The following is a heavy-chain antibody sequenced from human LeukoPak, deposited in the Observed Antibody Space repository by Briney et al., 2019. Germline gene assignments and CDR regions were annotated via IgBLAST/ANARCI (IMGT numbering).Heavy chain of an antibody. CDR2: ISVYNGNI. CDR3: AVGYCSGGSCYSSQY. Sequence: ASVKVSCKASGYTLSGYGINWVRQAPGQGLEWMGGISVYNGNINFAQKFQERVTLTTETSTSTACMELRSLRSDDAAVYFCAVGYCSGGSCYSSQYWGQGTLVTVSP. CDR1: GYTLSGYG. V-gene: IGHV1-18*01. D-gene: IGHD2-15*01. J-gene: IGHJ4*02.